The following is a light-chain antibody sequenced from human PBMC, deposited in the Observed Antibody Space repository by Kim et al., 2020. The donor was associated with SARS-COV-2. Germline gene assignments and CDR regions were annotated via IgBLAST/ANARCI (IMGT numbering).Light chain of an antibody. CDR1: QSVYNF. CDR3: QQRYDWPLT. J-gene: IGKJ4*01. Sequence: LAPGESATLSCGASQSVYNFLGWYQQKPGQAPRLLIYDVSKRATGIPARFSGSGSGTDFTLTISSLEPEDFAVYYCQQRYDWPLTFGGGTKVDIK. V-gene: IGKV3-11*01. CDR2: DVS.